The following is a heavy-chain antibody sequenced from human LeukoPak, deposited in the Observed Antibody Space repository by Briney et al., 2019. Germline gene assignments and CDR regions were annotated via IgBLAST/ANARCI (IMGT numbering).Heavy chain of an antibody. CDR3: AREGYYYDSSGYFDY. CDR2: ISAYNGNT. Sequence: ASVKVSCKASGGTFSSYAISWVRQAPGQGLEWMGWISAYNGNTNYAQKLQGRVTMTTDTSTSTAYMELRSLRSDDTAVYYCAREGYYYDSSGYFDYWGQGTLVTVSS. D-gene: IGHD3-22*01. J-gene: IGHJ4*02. V-gene: IGHV1-18*01. CDR1: GGTFSSYA.